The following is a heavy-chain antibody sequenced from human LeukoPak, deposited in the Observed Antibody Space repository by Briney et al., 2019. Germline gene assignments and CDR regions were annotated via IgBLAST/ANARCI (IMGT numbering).Heavy chain of an antibody. V-gene: IGHV3-30*18. CDR1: GFTFSSYG. CDR3: AKSQYRGYGMDV. CDR2: ISYDGSNK. D-gene: IGHD2-2*01. Sequence: GRSLRLSCAASGFTFSSYGMHWVRQAPGKGLEWVAVISYDGSNKYYADSVKGRFTISRDNSKNTLYPQMNSLRAEDTAVYYCAKSQYRGYGMDVWGQGTTVTVSS. J-gene: IGHJ6*02.